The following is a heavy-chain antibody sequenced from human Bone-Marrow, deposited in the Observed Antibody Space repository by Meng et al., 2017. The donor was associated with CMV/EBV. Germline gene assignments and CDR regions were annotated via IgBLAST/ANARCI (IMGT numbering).Heavy chain of an antibody. Sequence: GGSLRLSCAASGFTFSSYSMNWVRQAPGKGLEWVSSISSSSSYIYYADSVKGRFTISRDNAKNSLYLQMNSLRAEDTAVYYCARGTPSNYGAFDHWGQGTLVTVSS. CDR1: GFTFSSYS. CDR3: ARGTPSNYGAFDH. D-gene: IGHD4-11*01. V-gene: IGHV3-21*01. CDR2: ISSSSSYI. J-gene: IGHJ4*02.